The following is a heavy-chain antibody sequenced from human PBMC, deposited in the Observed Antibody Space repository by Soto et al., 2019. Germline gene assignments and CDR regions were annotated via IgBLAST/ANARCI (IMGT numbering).Heavy chain of an antibody. Sequence: GGFLRLSCAASGFAFSRFPMHWVRQAPGKGLVWVSRIDPDGSDTTYADFVKGRFTISRDNAKNIVYLQMSSLRAEDTALYYCATMAGTYPYWGQGTLVTVSS. J-gene: IGHJ4*02. CDR1: GFAFSRFP. CDR3: ATMAGTYPY. V-gene: IGHV3-74*01. D-gene: IGHD6-19*01. CDR2: IDPDGSDT.